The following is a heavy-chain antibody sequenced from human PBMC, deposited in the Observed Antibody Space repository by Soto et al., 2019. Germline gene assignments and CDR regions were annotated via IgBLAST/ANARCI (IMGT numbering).Heavy chain of an antibody. CDR1: GYTFTTYY. V-gene: IGHV1-46*01. Sequence: QVQLVQSGAEVKNPGASVKVSCKASGYTFTTYYMHWLRQARGQGLEWMGNITPSSGSTRYEKNFQERVTMTRATAKSTVYMELSSLGPEDPAVYYCARAVSTKPAPIDYWGQGTLVTVSS. CDR2: ITPSSGST. J-gene: IGHJ4*02. D-gene: IGHD4-17*01. CDR3: ARAVSTKPAPIDY.